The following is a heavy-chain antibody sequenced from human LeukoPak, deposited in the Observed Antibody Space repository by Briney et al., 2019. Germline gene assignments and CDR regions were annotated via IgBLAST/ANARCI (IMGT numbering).Heavy chain of an antibody. CDR2: INPNSGGT. CDR1: GYTLTDYY. V-gene: IGHV1-2*06. CDR3: ARVGYYESSGYYEY. J-gene: IGHJ4*02. Sequence: ASLKVSCKASGYTLTDYYMHWVRQAPGQGLEWMGRINPNSGGTNYAQKFQGRVTMTRDTSISTVYMELSRLRSDDTAVYYCARVGYYESSGYYEYWGQGTLVTVSS. D-gene: IGHD3-22*01.